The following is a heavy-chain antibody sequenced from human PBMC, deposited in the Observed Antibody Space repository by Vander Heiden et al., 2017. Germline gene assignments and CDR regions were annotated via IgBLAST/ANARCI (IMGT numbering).Heavy chain of an antibody. CDR2: INPNSG. CDR1: GYTFTAYY. D-gene: IGHD1-26*01. Sequence: QMQLVQSGAEVKKPGASVKVSCKASGYTFTAYYMHWVRQAPGQGLEWMGWINPNSGDTSISTAYMELSRLRSDDTAVYYCARVYSGYYSFYFDYWGQGTLVTVSS. CDR3: ARVYSGYYSFYFDY. V-gene: IGHV1-2*02. J-gene: IGHJ4*02.